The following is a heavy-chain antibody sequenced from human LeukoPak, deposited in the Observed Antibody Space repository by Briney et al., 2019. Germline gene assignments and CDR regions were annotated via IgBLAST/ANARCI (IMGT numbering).Heavy chain of an antibody. J-gene: IGHJ6*04. CDR2: INQDGSEK. CDR3: SRALEV. CDR1: GFMFRSYW. Sequence: PGGSLRLSREVSGFMFRSYWMDWVRQAPGRGLEWVANINQDGSEKYFVDSVKGRFTISRDNAKNSLYLQMNSLRAEDTAVYYCSRALEVWGKGTTVTVSS. V-gene: IGHV3-7*01.